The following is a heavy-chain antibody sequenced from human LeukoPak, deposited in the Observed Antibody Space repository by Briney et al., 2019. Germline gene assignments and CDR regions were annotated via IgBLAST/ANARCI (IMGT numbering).Heavy chain of an antibody. J-gene: IGHJ6*04. CDR3: ARVDGYCSSTSCPNPRYYYGMDV. CDR2: IWYDGSNK. V-gene: IGHV3-33*01. CDR1: GFTFSSYG. D-gene: IGHD2-2*01. Sequence: GRSLRLSCAASGFTFSSYGMHWVRQAPGKGLEWVAVIWYDGSNKYYADSVKGRFTISRDNSKNTLYLQMNSLRAEDTAVYYCARVDGYCSSTSCPNPRYYYGMDVWGKGTTATVSS.